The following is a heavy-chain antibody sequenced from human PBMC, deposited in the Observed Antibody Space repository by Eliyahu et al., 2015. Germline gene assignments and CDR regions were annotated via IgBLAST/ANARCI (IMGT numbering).Heavy chain of an antibody. D-gene: IGHD2-2*01. Sequence: QVQLVQSGAEVKKPGSSVKVSCKASGGTFSNYAXSWVRQAPGQGLEWMGGIIPLFGTANYAQKFQGRVTISADESTRTAYMELSSLTSEDAAIYYCTRGGEEHQLQSRPFDYWGQGTLVTVSS. CDR3: TRGGEEHQLQSRPFDY. V-gene: IGHV1-69*01. J-gene: IGHJ4*02. CDR2: IIPLFGTA. CDR1: GGTFSNYA.